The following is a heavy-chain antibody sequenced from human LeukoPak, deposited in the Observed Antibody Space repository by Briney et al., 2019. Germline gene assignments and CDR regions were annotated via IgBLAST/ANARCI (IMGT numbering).Heavy chain of an antibody. CDR3: ARQISDYYYYYMDV. J-gene: IGHJ6*03. D-gene: IGHD2-15*01. Sequence: SETLSLTCTVSGGSISSSSYYWGWIRQPPGKGLEWIGSIYYSGSTYYNPSLKSRVTISVDTSKNQFSLMSTSVTAADTAVYYCARQISDYYYYYMDVWGKGTTVTVSS. CDR2: IYYSGST. V-gene: IGHV4-39*01. CDR1: GGSISSSSYY.